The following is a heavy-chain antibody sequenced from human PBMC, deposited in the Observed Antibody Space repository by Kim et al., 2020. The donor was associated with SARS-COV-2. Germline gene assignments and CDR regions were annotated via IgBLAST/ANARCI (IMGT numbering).Heavy chain of an antibody. Sequence: ADSVKGRFIIPRNNSKNTLYLQMNSLKADDTAVYYCARDPRGSSSHFEYWGQGTLVTVSS. J-gene: IGHJ4*02. CDR3: ARDPRGSSSHFEY. D-gene: IGHD6-6*01. V-gene: IGHV3-33*01.